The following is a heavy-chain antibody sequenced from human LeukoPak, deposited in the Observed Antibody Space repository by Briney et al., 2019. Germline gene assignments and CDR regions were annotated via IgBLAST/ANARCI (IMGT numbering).Heavy chain of an antibody. J-gene: IGHJ6*02. V-gene: IGHV4-31*03. CDR1: GGSISSGGYY. Sequence: MSSETLSLTCTVSGGSISSGGYYWSWIRQHPGKGLEWIGYIYYSGSTYCNPSLKSRVTISVDTSKNQFSLKLSSVTAADTAVYYCARDAIGMDVWGQGITVTVSS. CDR3: ARDAIGMDV. CDR2: IYYSGST.